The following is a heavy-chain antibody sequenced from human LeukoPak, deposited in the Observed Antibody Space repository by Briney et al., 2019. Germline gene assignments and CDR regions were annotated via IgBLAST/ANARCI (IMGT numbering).Heavy chain of an antibody. CDR3: AKDQYCSSTSWYNGGFDY. D-gene: IGHD2-2*02. CDR1: GFTFSSYA. J-gene: IGHJ4*02. Sequence: GGSLRLSCAASGFTFSSYAMSWVRQAPGKGLEWVSAISGSGGSTYYADSVKGRFTIATDNSKNTLYLQMNSLRAEDTAVYYCAKDQYCSSTSWYNGGFDYWGQGTLVTVSS. CDR2: ISGSGGST. V-gene: IGHV3-23*01.